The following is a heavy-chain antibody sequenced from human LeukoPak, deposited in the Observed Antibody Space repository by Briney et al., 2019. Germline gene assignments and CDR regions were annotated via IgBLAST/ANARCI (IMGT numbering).Heavy chain of an antibody. D-gene: IGHD1-26*01. Sequence: GGSLRLSCAASGFTFSSYSMNWVRQAPGKGLEWVSSISSSSSYIYYADSVKGRFTISRDNAKNSLYLQMNSLRAEDTAVYYCARDRGYSGSYLAFDYWGQGTLVTVSS. V-gene: IGHV3-21*01. CDR1: GFTFSSYS. CDR2: ISSSSSYI. J-gene: IGHJ4*02. CDR3: ARDRGYSGSYLAFDY.